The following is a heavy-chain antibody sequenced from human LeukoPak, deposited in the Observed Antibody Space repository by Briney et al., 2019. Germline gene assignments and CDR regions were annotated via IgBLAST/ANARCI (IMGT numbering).Heavy chain of an antibody. Sequence: GGSLRLSCAASGFTFSSYWMSWVRQAPGKGLEWVANIKQDGSEKYYVDSVKGRFTISRDNAKNSLYLQMNSLRAEDTAVYYCARDPGVVDSSGVYYYGMDVWGQGTTVTVSS. J-gene: IGHJ6*02. CDR3: ARDPGVVDSSGVYYYGMDV. CDR2: IKQDGSEK. D-gene: IGHD3-22*01. CDR1: GFTFSSYW. V-gene: IGHV3-7*01.